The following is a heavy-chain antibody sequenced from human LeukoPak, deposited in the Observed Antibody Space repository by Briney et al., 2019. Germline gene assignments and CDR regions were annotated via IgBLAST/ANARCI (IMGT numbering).Heavy chain of an antibody. CDR2: IYYSGST. D-gene: IGHD5-24*01. CDR3: ARVNKMVSGFDY. Sequence: SETLSLTCTVSGGSISSYYWSWIRQPPGKGLEWIGYIYYSGSTNYNPSLKSRVTISVDTSKNQFSLKLSSVTAADTAVYYCARVNKMVSGFDYWGQGTLVTVSS. V-gene: IGHV4-59*01. J-gene: IGHJ4*02. CDR1: GGSISSYY.